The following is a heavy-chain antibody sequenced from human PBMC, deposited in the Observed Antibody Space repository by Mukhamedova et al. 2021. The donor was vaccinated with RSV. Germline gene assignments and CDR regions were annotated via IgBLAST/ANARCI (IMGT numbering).Heavy chain of an antibody. CDR1: A. V-gene: IGHV3-30*04. J-gene: IGHJ4*02. CDR3: ARDVAYGGNPWGYFDY. CDR2: ISYDGSNK. Sequence: AMHWVRQAPGKGLEWVAVISYDGSNKYYTDSVKGRFTISRDNSKNTLYLQMNSLRAEDTALYYCARDVAYGGNPWGYFDYWGQGTL. D-gene: IGHD4-23*01.